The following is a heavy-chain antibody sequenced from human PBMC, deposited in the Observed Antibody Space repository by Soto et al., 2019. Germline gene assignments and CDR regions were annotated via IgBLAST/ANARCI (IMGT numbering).Heavy chain of an antibody. D-gene: IGHD6-13*01. CDR3: ASLIHIAAAGSGYYGMDV. J-gene: IGHJ6*02. Sequence: SETLSLTCTVSGGSISSYYWSWIRQPAGKGLEWIGRIYTSGSTNYNPSLKSRVTMSVDTSKNHFSLKLSSVTAADTALYYCASLIHIAAAGSGYYGMDVWGQGTTVTVSS. V-gene: IGHV4-4*07. CDR2: IYTSGST. CDR1: GGSISSYY.